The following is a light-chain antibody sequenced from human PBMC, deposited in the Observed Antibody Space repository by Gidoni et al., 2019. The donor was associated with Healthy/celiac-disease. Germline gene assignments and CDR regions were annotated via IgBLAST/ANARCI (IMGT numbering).Light chain of an antibody. J-gene: IGKJ3*01. V-gene: IGKV1-27*01. CDR3: QKYNSAPS. CDR1: QGISKY. CDR2: AAS. Sequence: DIQMTQSPSSLSASVGDRVTITCRASQGISKYLAWYQQKPGKVPKLLIYAASTLQSGVPSRFSGSGSGTDFTLTISSLQPEDVATYYCQKYNSAPSFGPGTKVDIK.